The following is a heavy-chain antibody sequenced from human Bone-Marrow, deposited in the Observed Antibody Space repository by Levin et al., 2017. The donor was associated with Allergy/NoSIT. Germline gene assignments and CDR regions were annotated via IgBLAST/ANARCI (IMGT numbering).Heavy chain of an antibody. J-gene: IGHJ1*01. V-gene: IGHV3-49*03. Sequence: PGGSLRLSCTGSGFTFGDYPMSWIRQAPGKGLEWVAFITSREYGGTTKHAASVKGRFIISRDDSESTVDLQLNSLKTEDTAVYYCARADFVVAGPGQDHFRHWGQGTLVTVSS. D-gene: IGHD2-21*01. CDR2: ITSREYGGTT. CDR1: GFTFGDYP. CDR3: ARADFVVAGPGQDHFRH.